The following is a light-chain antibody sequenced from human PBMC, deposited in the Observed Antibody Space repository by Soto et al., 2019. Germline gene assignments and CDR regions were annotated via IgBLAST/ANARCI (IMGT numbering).Light chain of an antibody. V-gene: IGLV1-40*01. J-gene: IGLJ2*01. CDR3: QSYDSSMTAVA. Sequence: QSVLTQPPSVSGAPGQRGTISCTGSSSNIGAGYDVHWYRQLPGTAPKLRIYDNANRPSGVPDRFSGSKSDTSASLAITGLQAEDEADYYCQSYDSSMTAVAFGGGTKLT. CDR2: DNA. CDR1: SSNIGAGYD.